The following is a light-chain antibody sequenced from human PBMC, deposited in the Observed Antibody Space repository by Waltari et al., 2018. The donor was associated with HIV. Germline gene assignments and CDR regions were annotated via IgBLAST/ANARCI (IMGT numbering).Light chain of an antibody. J-gene: IGKJ2*01. CDR2: DAS. Sequence: IQRTQSPSSMSASLGDKGTITCRATHFISTSLAWYQQRPNRAPKLLIFDASRLQTGAPSRFSGRGSGTQFTLTINSLQPEDVATYYCQQANSFPHTFGQGT. V-gene: IGKV1-12*01. CDR1: HFISTS. CDR3: QQANSFPHT.